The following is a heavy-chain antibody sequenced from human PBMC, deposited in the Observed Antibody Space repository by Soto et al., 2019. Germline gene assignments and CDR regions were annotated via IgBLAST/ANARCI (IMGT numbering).Heavy chain of an antibody. Sequence: ASVKVSCKASGYTFTSYGISWVRQAPVERLEWMGWISAYNGNTNYEQKLQGRVTMTTDTPTSTAYMELRSLRSDDTAVYYCARQGVYGYYGPYYYYYYMAVWGKGTTVTVSS. V-gene: IGHV1-18*01. D-gene: IGHD4-17*01. CDR1: GYTFTSYG. CDR2: ISAYNGNT. CDR3: ARQGVYGYYGPYYYYYYMAV. J-gene: IGHJ6*03.